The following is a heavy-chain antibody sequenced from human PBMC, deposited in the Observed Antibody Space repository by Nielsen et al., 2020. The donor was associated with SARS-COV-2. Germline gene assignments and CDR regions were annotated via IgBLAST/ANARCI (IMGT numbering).Heavy chain of an antibody. CDR2: IQQDGSEK. CDR1: GFTFSNYN. D-gene: IGHD2-21*01. CDR3: ARYSGAY. Sequence: GESLKISCAASGFTFSNYNMNWVRQAPGKGLEWLANIQQDGSEKNYVDSVKGRFTISRDNAKNSLYLEMNSLRAEDTAVYYCARYSGAYWGQGTLVTVSS. J-gene: IGHJ4*02. V-gene: IGHV3-7*01.